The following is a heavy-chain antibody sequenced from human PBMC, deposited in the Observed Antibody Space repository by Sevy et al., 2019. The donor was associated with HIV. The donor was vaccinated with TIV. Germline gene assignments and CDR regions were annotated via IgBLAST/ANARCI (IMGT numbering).Heavy chain of an antibody. CDR3: ARMDYLAHDSGTDWFDP. V-gene: IGHV1-8*01. D-gene: IGHD3-10*01. CDR1: GYTFTNYG. CDR2: ISRNSGDA. Sequence: ASVKVSCKASGYTFTNYGVNWVRQAPGQGLEWMEWISRNSGDAGYAQKFQGRVTMTRDNSINTAYMELSGLTSEDTAVYYSARMDYLAHDSGTDWFDPWGRGTLVTVSS. J-gene: IGHJ5*02.